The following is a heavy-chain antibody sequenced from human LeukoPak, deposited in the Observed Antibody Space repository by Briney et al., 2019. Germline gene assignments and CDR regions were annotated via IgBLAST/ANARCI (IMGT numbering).Heavy chain of an antibody. J-gene: IGHJ4*02. Sequence: KPSETLSLTCTVSGYSISSGYYWGWIRQPPGKGLEWIGEINHSGSTNYNPSLKSRVTISLDTSKSQFSLKVRYVTAADTAVYYCARGLNDSWTGENYWGQGTLVTVSS. CDR2: INHSGST. D-gene: IGHD3-3*01. CDR1: GYSISSGYY. V-gene: IGHV4-38-2*02. CDR3: ARGLNDSWTGENY.